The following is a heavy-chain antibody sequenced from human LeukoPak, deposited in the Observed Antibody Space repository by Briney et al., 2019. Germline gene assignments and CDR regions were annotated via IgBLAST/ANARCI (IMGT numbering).Heavy chain of an antibody. Sequence: SETLSLTCTVSGGSISTYYWSWIRQPPGKGLERIGYIYYSGSTNYNPSLKSRVTISVDTSKNQFSLKLTSVTAADAAVYYCARHEGYTYGIDYWGRGTLVTVSS. CDR3: ARHEGYTYGIDY. J-gene: IGHJ4*02. D-gene: IGHD5-18*01. V-gene: IGHV4-59*08. CDR1: GGSISTYY. CDR2: IYYSGST.